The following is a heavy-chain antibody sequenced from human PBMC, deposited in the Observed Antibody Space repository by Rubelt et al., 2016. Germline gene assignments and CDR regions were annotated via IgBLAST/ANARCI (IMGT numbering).Heavy chain of an antibody. D-gene: IGHD1-26*01. CDR3: AKHVTSGGSYYFDY. CDR1: GFTFSSYG. CDR2: ISYDGSNK. V-gene: IGHV3-30*18. J-gene: IGHJ4*02. Sequence: EFGGGVVQPGRSLRLSCAASGFTFSSYGMHWVRQAPGKGLEWVAVISYDGSNKYYADSVKGRFTISRDNSKNTLYLQMNSLRVEDTAVYYCAKHVTSGGSYYFDYWGQGTLVTFSS.